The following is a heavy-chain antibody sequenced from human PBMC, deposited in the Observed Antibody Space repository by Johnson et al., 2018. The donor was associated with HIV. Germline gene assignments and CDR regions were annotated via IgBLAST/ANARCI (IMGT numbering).Heavy chain of an antibody. Sequence: EVQLVESGGGLVKPGGSLRLSCAASGFTFSSYDMHWVRQATGKGLEWVSAIGTAGDTYYPGSVKGRFTISRENAKNSLYLQMNSLRAGDTAVYYCARGPNPYYYDSSGPSAFDIWGQGTMVTVSS. CDR1: GFTFSSYD. J-gene: IGHJ3*02. D-gene: IGHD3-22*01. CDR3: ARGPNPYYYDSSGPSAFDI. CDR2: IGTAGDT. V-gene: IGHV3-13*01.